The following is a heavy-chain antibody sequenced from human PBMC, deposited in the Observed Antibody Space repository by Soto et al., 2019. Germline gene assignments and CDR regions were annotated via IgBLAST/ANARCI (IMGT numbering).Heavy chain of an antibody. CDR1: THSFVTYW. V-gene: IGHV5-51*01. D-gene: IGHD3-3*01. CDR3: ARPRVSKPRLEDAFDI. Sequence: GESLKISCEGSTHSFVTYWIGCVRQMLGKGLELMGIIYPSDSDTRYSASFQCQVTISADKSIKIAYLQWTSLKASYTAIYYCARPRVSKPRLEDAFDIWGQGTMVTVS. CDR2: IYPSDSDT. J-gene: IGHJ3*02.